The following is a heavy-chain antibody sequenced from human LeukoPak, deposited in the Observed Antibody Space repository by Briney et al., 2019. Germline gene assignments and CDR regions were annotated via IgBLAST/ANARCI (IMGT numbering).Heavy chain of an antibody. V-gene: IGHV3-11*05. J-gene: IGHJ6*02. D-gene: IGHD4-17*01. CDR3: TRGLTVTGPNYYYYAMDV. Sequence: GGSLRLSCAASGFTFSDYYMSWIRQAPGKGLEWVSYISTTSSYTDYADSVRGRFTISRDNANNLLYLQMNSLRPEDTAVYYCTRGLTVTGPNYYYYAMDVWGQGTTVTVSS. CDR1: GFTFSDYY. CDR2: ISTTSSYT.